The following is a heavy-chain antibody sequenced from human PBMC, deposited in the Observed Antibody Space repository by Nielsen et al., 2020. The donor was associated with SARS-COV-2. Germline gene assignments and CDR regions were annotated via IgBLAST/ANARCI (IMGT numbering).Heavy chain of an antibody. CDR3: ARVPRLVLRGVGNWFDP. Sequence: SETLSLTCTVSGGSISSGGYYWSWIRQHPGKGLEWIGYIYYSGSTYYNPSLKSRVTISVDTSKNQFSLKLSSVTAADTAVYYCARVPRLVLRGVGNWFDPWGQGTLVTVSS. CDR2: IYYSGST. V-gene: IGHV4-31*03. CDR1: GGSISSGGYY. D-gene: IGHD6-19*01. J-gene: IGHJ5*02.